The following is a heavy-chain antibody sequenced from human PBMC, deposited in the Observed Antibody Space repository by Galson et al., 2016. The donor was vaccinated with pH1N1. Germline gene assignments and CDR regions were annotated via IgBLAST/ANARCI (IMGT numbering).Heavy chain of an antibody. CDR2: IIPIYGTP. CDR1: GYTFTDYY. Sequence: SVKVSCKASGYTFTDYYIHWVRQAPGQGLEWMGRIIPIYGTPNYAQKFQDRLTITADEYTTTVYMELNCLISADTAIYYCARPGRTETTKEGFAWGYGMDVWGQGTTVTVSS. J-gene: IGHJ6*02. V-gene: IGHV1-69*13. CDR3: ARPGRTETTKEGFAWGYGMDV. D-gene: IGHD1-1*01.